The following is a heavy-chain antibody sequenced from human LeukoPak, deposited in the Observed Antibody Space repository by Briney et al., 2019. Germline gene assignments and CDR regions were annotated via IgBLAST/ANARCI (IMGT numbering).Heavy chain of an antibody. Sequence: PSETLSLTCTVSGGSASSFPCSWIRQPPGKGLEWIGFIFNTGNTMYNPSLRSRVTISLDTSKNQVSLNLNSVTAADTAMYYCARGTIHPDSWGQGTPVTVSS. CDR2: IFNTGNT. J-gene: IGHJ4*02. D-gene: IGHD1-7*01. CDR1: GGSASSFP. CDR3: ARGTIHPDS. V-gene: IGHV4-4*08.